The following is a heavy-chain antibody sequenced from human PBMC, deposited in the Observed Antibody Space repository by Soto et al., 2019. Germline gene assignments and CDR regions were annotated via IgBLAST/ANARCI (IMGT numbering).Heavy chain of an antibody. CDR2: IWYDGSNK. V-gene: IGHV3-33*01. CDR3: AREGLVLAPSTVNSDHYYYVMDV. Sequence: GGSLRLSCAASGFTFSSYGMHWVRQAPGKGLEWVAVIWYDGSNKYYADSVKGRFTISRDNSKNTLYLQMNSLRAEDTAVYYCAREGLVLAPSTVNSDHYYYVMDVWGQGTTVTVSS. J-gene: IGHJ6*02. D-gene: IGHD3-3*02. CDR1: GFTFSSYG.